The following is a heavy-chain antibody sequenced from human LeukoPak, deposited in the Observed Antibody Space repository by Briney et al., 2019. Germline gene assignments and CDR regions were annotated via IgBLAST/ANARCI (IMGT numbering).Heavy chain of an antibody. J-gene: IGHJ4*02. Sequence: GGSLRLSYTASGFTFSAYTMHWVRQAPGKGLELVAVISSDGSTKYYADSVKGRFTISRDNCKNTLYLQMNSLRAEDSAVYYCAREATAAAYFDYWGQGTLVTVSS. CDR1: GFTFSAYT. CDR3: AREATAAAYFDY. D-gene: IGHD6-13*01. V-gene: IGHV3-30-3*01. CDR2: ISSDGSTK.